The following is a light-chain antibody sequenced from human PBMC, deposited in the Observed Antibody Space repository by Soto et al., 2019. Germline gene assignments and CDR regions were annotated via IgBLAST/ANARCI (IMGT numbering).Light chain of an antibody. V-gene: IGLV3-21*02. J-gene: IGLJ2*01. Sequence: SYELTQPPSVSVAPGQTARITCGGNNIGSKSVHWYQQKPGQAPVLVVYVDSDRPSGIPERFSGSNSGNTATLTISRVEAGDEADYYCQVWDSSSDPHVVFGGGTKLTVL. CDR1: NIGSKS. CDR3: QVWDSSSDPHVV. CDR2: VDS.